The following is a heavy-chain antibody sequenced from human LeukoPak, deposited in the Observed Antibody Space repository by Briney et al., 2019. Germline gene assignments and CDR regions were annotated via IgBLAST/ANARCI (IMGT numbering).Heavy chain of an antibody. Sequence: SETLSLTRAVYGGSFSGYYWSWIRQPPGKGLEWIGEINHSGSTNYNPSLKSRVTISVDTSKNQFSLKLSSVTAADTAVYYCARGPATRYCSGTSCYIVGAFDIWGQGTMVTVSS. CDR1: GGSFSGYY. D-gene: IGHD2-2*02. J-gene: IGHJ3*02. CDR2: INHSGST. V-gene: IGHV4-34*01. CDR3: ARGPATRYCSGTSCYIVGAFDI.